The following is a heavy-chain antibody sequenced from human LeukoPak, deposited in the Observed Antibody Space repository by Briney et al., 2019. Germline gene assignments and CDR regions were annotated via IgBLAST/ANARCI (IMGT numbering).Heavy chain of an antibody. V-gene: IGHV3-73*01. CDR1: GFDFSGFY. CDR2: IRSKPSSYTK. Sequence: GGSLRLSCAASGFDFSGFYMHWVRQASGRGLEWVGLIRSKPSSYTKVYAASVKGRFTISRDDSKNTAYLQMNSLKAEDTAVYYCTRQDCSGGSCSYVDYWGQGTLVTVSS. D-gene: IGHD2-15*01. CDR3: TRQDCSGGSCSYVDY. J-gene: IGHJ4*02.